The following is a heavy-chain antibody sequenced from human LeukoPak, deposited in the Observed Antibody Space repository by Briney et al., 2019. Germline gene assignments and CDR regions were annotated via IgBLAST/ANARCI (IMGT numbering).Heavy chain of an antibody. CDR3: ARPRIAAAGTGYFDL. J-gene: IGHJ2*01. V-gene: IGHV4-59*08. D-gene: IGHD6-13*01. CDR1: GGSVSSYY. Sequence: SETLTLTCTVSGGSVSSYYWSWIRQPPGKGLEWIGYIYYSGSANYNPSLKSRVTISVDTSKDQFSLKLSSVTAADTAVYYCARPRIAAAGTGYFDLWGRGTLVTVSS. CDR2: IYYSGSA.